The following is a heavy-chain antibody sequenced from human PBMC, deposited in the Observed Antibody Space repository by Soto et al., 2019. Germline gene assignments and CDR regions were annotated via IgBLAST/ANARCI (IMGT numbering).Heavy chain of an antibody. J-gene: IGHJ4*02. V-gene: IGHV4-59*08. Sequence: SETLSLTCTVSGASISSYYWSWIRQPPGKGLEWIGYIYYSGSTNYNPSLKRRVTISVDTSKNQFSLKLSSVTAADTAVYYCARHHYGDFDYWGQGTLVTVPQ. CDR2: IYYSGST. CDR3: ARHHYGDFDY. CDR1: GASISSYY. D-gene: IGHD4-17*01.